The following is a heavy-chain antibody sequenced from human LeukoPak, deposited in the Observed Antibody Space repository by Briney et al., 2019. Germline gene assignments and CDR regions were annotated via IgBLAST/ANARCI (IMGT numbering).Heavy chain of an antibody. CDR2: SYHSENT. Sequence: PAETLSLTCAVAGYSISSGYYWGWIRQPPGKGLEWIGSSYHSENTYYNPSLKGPSTISIDTSKNQFSLKLRSVQAADTGVYYCARYYYDSSGYYYVWFDPWGQGTLVTVSS. V-gene: IGHV4-38-2*01. CDR3: ARYYYDSSGYYYVWFDP. D-gene: IGHD3-22*01. J-gene: IGHJ5*02. CDR1: GYSISSGYY.